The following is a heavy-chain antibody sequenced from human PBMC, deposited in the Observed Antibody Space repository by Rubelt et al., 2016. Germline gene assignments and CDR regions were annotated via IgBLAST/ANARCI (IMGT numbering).Heavy chain of an antibody. CDR3: ASLAAAGKYYYYYGMDV. CDR2: MNPNSGNT. J-gene: IGHJ6*02. Sequence: SGAEVKKPGASVKVSFKASGYTFTSYDINWVRQATGQGLEWMGWMNPNSGNTGYAQKFQGRVTMTRNTSISTAYMELSSLKSEDTAVYYCASLAAAGKYYYYYGMDVWGQGTTVTVSS. V-gene: IGHV1-8*01. CDR1: GYTFTSYD. D-gene: IGHD6-13*01.